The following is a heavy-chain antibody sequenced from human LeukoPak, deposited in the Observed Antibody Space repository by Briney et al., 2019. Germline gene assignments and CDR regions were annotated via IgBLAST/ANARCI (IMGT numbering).Heavy chain of an antibody. CDR2: ISYDGSNK. V-gene: IGHV3-30-3*01. CDR3: AREPTVTTSWNYYYGMDV. D-gene: IGHD4-17*01. Sequence: PGRSLRLYCAASGFTFSSYAMHWVRQAPGKGLERVAVISYDGSNKYYADSVKGRFTISRDNSKNTLYLQMNSLRAEDTAVYYCAREPTVTTSWNYYYGMDVWGQGTTVTVSS. J-gene: IGHJ6*02. CDR1: GFTFSSYA.